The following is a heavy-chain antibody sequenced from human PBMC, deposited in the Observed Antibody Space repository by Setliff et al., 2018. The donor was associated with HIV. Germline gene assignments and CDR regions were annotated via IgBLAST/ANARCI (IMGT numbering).Heavy chain of an antibody. CDR2: MNPNTGVA. Sequence: ASVKVSCKASGHTFNNYDIHWVRRATGQGLEWMGWMNPNTGVAGYALKFHGRVTMTRDTSISTVYMELSSLTSEDTAVYWCASGKGVRGVIIRGGLDVWGKGTTVTVSS. CDR1: GHTFNNYD. J-gene: IGHJ6*04. V-gene: IGHV1-8*01. CDR3: ASGKGVRGVIIRGGLDV. D-gene: IGHD3-10*01.